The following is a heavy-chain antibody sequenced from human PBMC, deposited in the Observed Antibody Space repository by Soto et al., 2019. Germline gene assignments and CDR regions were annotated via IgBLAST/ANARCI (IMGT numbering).Heavy chain of an antibody. CDR1: GFTFSSYA. CDR2: ISGSGGST. D-gene: IGHD5-18*01. V-gene: IGHV3-23*01. CDR3: AKLYSGYRYGDDAFDI. Sequence: GGSLRLSCAASGFTFSSYAMSWVRQAPGKGLEWVSAISGSGGSTYYADSVKGRFTISRDNSKNTLYLQMNSLRAEDTAVYYCAKLYSGYRYGDDAFDIWGQGTMVTVSS. J-gene: IGHJ3*02.